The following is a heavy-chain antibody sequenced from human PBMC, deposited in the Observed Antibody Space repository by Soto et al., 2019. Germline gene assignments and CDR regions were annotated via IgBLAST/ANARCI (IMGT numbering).Heavy chain of an antibody. Sequence: PGGSLRLSCAASGFTFSSYAMHWVRQAPGKGLEWVAVISYDGSNKYYADSVKDRFTISRDNSNNTLYLQMNSLSAEETAVYYCARHLYDSRGTAYWGKGTLVTVPS. J-gene: IGHJ4*02. CDR3: ARHLYDSRGTAY. V-gene: IGHV3-30-3*01. CDR1: GFTFSSYA. D-gene: IGHD3-22*01. CDR2: ISYDGSNK.